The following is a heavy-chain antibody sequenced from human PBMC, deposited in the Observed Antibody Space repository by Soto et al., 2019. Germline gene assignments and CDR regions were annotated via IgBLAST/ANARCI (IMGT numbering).Heavy chain of an antibody. Sequence: EVELVESGGGLVKPGGSLTLSCAASGFTFRTYYMIWVRQARGKGLEWVSSISAGSSNIYYAPSVKGRFTISRDNAKNSLYLQINSLRAEDTAVYYCARQYPSSSRHFDHWGQGTLVTVSS. V-gene: IGHV3-21*01. CDR2: ISAGSSNI. CDR3: ARQYPSSSRHFDH. D-gene: IGHD6-6*01. J-gene: IGHJ4*02. CDR1: GFTFRTYY.